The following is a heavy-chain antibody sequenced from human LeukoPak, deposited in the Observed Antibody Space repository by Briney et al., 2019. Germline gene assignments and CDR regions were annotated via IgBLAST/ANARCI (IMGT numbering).Heavy chain of an antibody. J-gene: IGHJ4*02. Sequence: SVKVSCKASGYTFTSYGISWVRQAPGQGLEWMGGIIPIFGTANYAQKFQGRVTITADESTSTAYMELRSLRSDDTAVYYCARDYAMITFGGVIVRPFDYWGQGTLVTVSS. CDR1: GYTFTSYG. V-gene: IGHV1-69*13. CDR2: IIPIFGTA. CDR3: ARDYAMITFGGVIVRPFDY. D-gene: IGHD3-16*02.